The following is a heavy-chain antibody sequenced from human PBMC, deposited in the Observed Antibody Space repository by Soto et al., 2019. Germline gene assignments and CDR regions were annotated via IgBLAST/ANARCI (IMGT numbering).Heavy chain of an antibody. CDR1: GFTFSSYA. CDR3: ARVLDGIAVAGSDY. D-gene: IGHD6-19*01. Sequence: GGSLRLSCAASGFTFSSYAMSWVRQAPGKGLEWVSAISGSGGSTYYADSVKGRFTISRDNSKNTLYLQMNSLRAEDTAVYYCARVLDGIAVAGSDYWGQGTLVTVSS. V-gene: IGHV3-23*01. J-gene: IGHJ4*02. CDR2: ISGSGGST.